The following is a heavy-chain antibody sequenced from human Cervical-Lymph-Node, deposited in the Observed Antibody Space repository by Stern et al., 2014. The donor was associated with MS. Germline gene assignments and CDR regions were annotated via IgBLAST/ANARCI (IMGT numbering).Heavy chain of an antibody. CDR1: GYTFIRYY. D-gene: IGHD5/OR15-5a*01. Sequence: QVQLVQSGAQVKEPGASAKVSCKGSGYTFIRYYIQWVRQAPGQGLEWMGIVNANGGSARYAQKFQGRVTMASDTSTSTVAMELSSLRSEDTAVYYCATLYDSSGNYGMEVWGQGTTVIVSS. V-gene: IGHV1-46*01. CDR3: ATLYDSSGNYGMEV. J-gene: IGHJ6*02. CDR2: VNANGGSA.